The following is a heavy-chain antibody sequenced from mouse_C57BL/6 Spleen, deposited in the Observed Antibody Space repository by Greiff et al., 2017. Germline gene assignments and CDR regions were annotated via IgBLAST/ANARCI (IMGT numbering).Heavy chain of an antibody. D-gene: IGHD4-1*01. J-gene: IGHJ4*01. CDR1: GYTFTSYW. CDR3: ARITGTRYCAMDY. CDR2: IYPSDSET. V-gene: IGHV1-61*01. Sequence: QVQLQQPGAELVRPGSSVKLSCKASGYTFTSYWMDWVKQRPGQGLEWIGNIYPSDSETHYNQKFKDKATLTVDKSSSTAYMQLSSLTSEDSAVXYCARITGTRYCAMDYWGQGTSVTVSS.